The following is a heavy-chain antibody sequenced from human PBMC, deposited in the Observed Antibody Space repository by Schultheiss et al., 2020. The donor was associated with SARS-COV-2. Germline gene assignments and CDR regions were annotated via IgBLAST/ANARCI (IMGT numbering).Heavy chain of an antibody. J-gene: IGHJ1*01. CDR2: IRSKAYGGTT. V-gene: IGHV3-49*04. Sequence: GGSLRLSCTASGFTFGDYAMSWVRQAPGKGLEWVGFIRSKAYGGTTEYAASVKGRFTISRDDSKNTLYLQMNSLKTEDTAVYYCARDGSSGYYYVQHWGQGTLVTVSS. CDR3: ARDGSSGYYYVQH. D-gene: IGHD3-22*01. CDR1: GFTFGDYA.